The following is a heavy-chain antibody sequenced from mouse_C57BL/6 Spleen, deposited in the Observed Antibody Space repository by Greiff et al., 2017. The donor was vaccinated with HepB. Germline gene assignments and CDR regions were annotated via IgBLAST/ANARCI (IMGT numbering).Heavy chain of an antibody. CDR1: GYTFTDYY. J-gene: IGHJ3*01. D-gene: IGHD2-1*01. Sequence: EVQLQQSGPELVKPGASVKISCKASGYTFTDYYMNWVKQSHGKSLEWIGDINPNNGGTSYNQKFKGKATLTVDKSSSTAYMELRSLTSEDSAVYYCARWGGNYPFAYWGQGTLVTVSA. V-gene: IGHV1-26*01. CDR3: ARWGGNYPFAY. CDR2: INPNNGGT.